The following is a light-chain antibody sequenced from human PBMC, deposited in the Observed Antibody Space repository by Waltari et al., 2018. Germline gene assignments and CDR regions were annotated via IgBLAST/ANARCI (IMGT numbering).Light chain of an antibody. CDR2: VNSDGSH. J-gene: IGLJ3*02. Sequence: QLVLTQSPSASASLGASVKLTCTLDSGHTYYAIAWHQQQPEKGPRHLMKVNSDGSHSKGDGIPDRFAGSSSGAERYLTISSLQSEDEADYYCQTWGAGIRMFGGGTKLTVL. CDR1: SGHTYYA. CDR3: QTWGAGIRM. V-gene: IGLV4-69*01.